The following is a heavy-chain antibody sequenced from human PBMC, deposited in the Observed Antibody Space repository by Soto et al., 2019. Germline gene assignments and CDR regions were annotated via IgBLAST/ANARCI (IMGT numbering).Heavy chain of an antibody. CDR1: GGSISSYY. D-gene: IGHD4-17*01. J-gene: IGHJ4*02. Sequence: QVQLQESGPGLVKPSETLSLTCTVSGGSISSYYWSWIRQPPGKGLEWIGYIYYSGSTNYNPSLKSRVTISVDTAMNQVSLKLSSVTAADTAGYYCARRYGASFDYWGQGTLVTVSS. V-gene: IGHV4-59*01. CDR3: ARRYGASFDY. CDR2: IYYSGST.